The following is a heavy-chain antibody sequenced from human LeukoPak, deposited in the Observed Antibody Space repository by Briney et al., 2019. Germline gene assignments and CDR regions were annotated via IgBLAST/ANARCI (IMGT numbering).Heavy chain of an antibody. Sequence: PGRSLNLSCAASGFTFSSYSMNWVRQAPGKGLEWVSYMSSSSSTIYYADSVKGRFTISRDNAKNSLYLQMNSLRAEDTAVYYCARGGGSYYYGMDVWGQGTTVTVSS. CDR3: ARGGGSYYYGMDV. CDR1: GFTFSSYS. J-gene: IGHJ6*02. D-gene: IGHD1-26*01. V-gene: IGHV3-48*01. CDR2: MSSSSSTI.